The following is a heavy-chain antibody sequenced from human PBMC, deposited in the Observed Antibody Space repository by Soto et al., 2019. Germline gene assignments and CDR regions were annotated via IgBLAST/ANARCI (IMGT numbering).Heavy chain of an antibody. Sequence: GGSLRLSCAASGFTFSSYAMHWVRQAPGKGLEWVAVISYDGSNKYYADSVKGRFTISRDNSKNTLYLQMNSLRAEDTAVYYCARESVCGGSCYSNYFDYWGQGTLVTVSS. D-gene: IGHD2-15*01. CDR1: GFTFSSYA. CDR3: ARESVCGGSCYSNYFDY. V-gene: IGHV3-30-3*01. CDR2: ISYDGSNK. J-gene: IGHJ4*02.